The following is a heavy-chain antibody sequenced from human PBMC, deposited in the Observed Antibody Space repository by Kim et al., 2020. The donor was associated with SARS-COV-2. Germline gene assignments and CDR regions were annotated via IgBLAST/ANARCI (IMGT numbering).Heavy chain of an antibody. D-gene: IGHD5-12*01. Sequence: WGSLRLSCAASGFTFSSYGMHWVRQAPGKGLEWVAVISYDGSNKYYADSVKGRFTISRDNSKNTLYLQMNSLRAEDTAVYYCAKGGVDGYLKFDYWGQGT. CDR2: ISYDGSNK. J-gene: IGHJ4*02. CDR1: GFTFSSYG. CDR3: AKGGVDGYLKFDY. V-gene: IGHV3-30*18.